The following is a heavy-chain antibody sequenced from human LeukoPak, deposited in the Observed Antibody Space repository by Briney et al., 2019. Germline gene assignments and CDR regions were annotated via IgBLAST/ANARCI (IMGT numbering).Heavy chain of an antibody. D-gene: IGHD6-13*01. J-gene: IGHJ4*02. CDR3: ARAPGYRGFLDY. V-gene: IGHV3-21*01. Sequence: SGGSLRLSCAASGFTFSDYGMTWVCQAPGRGLGWVSAIGSRGGATFYAHSVKGRFTISRDNAKNSLSLQMNSRRAEDTAVYYCARAPGYRGFLDYWGQGTLVTVSS. CDR2: IGSRGGAT. CDR1: GFTFSDYG.